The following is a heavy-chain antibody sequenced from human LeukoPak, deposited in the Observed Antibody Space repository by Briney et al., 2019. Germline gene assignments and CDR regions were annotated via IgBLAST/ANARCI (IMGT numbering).Heavy chain of an antibody. J-gene: IGHJ4*02. D-gene: IGHD3-22*01. CDR3: ARDLERYYDSSGYHY. Sequence: PGGSLRLSCAASGFTFSSYWMHWARQAPGKGLVWVSRINSDGSSTSYADSVKGRFTISRDNAKNTLYLQMNSLRAEDTAVYYCARDLERYYDSSGYHYWGQGTLVTVSS. V-gene: IGHV3-74*01. CDR2: INSDGSST. CDR1: GFTFSSYW.